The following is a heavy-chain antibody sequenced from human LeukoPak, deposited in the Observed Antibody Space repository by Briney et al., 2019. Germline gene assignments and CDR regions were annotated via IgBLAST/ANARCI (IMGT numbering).Heavy chain of an antibody. CDR2: IIPIFGTA. J-gene: IGHJ6*02. D-gene: IGHD3-3*01. CDR1: GGTFSSYA. Sequence: ASVKVSRKASGGTFSSYAISWVRQAPGQGLEWMGGIIPIFGTANYAQKSQGRVTITADESTSTAYMELSSLRSEDTAVYYCASPGITAGYYYYGMDVWGQGTTVTVSS. CDR3: ASPGITAGYYYYGMDV. V-gene: IGHV1-69*13.